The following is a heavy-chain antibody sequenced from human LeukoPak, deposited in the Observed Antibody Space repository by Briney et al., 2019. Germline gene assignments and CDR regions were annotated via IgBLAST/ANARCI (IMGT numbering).Heavy chain of an antibody. CDR2: ISSSGSTI. J-gene: IGHJ6*04. Sequence: GGSLRLSCAASGFTFSSDAMSWVRQAPGKGLEWVSYISSSGSTIYYADSVKGRFTISRDNAKDSLYLQMNSLRAEDTAVYYCAELGITMIGGVWGKGTTVTISS. D-gene: IGHD3-10*02. CDR3: AELGITMIGGV. V-gene: IGHV3-48*03. CDR1: GFTFSSDA.